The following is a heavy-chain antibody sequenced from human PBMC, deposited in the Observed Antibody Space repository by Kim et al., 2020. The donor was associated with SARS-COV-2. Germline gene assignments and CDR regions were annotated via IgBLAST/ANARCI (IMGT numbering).Heavy chain of an antibody. CDR2: ISSSGSTI. J-gene: IGHJ6*02. CDR1: GFTFSDYY. D-gene: IGHD1-26*01. V-gene: IGHV3-11*04. CDR3: ARTVRGSRTRDYYYGMDV. Sequence: GGSLILSCAASGFTFSDYYMSWIRQAPGKGLEWVSYISSSGSTIYYADSVKGRFTISRDNAKNSLYLQMNSLRAEDTAVYYCARTVRGSRTRDYYYGMDVWGQGTTVTVSS.